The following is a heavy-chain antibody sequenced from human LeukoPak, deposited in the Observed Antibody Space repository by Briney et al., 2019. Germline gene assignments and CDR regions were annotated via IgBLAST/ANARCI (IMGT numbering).Heavy chain of an antibody. CDR2: ISGSGVST. D-gene: IGHD6-19*01. Sequence: PGGSLRLSCAASGFTFSSYAMSWVRQAPGKGLEWVSSISGSGVSTYYADSVQGRFTISRDNSKSALYLQMNSLRAGDTAVYYCAKGLIAVAGTRFAGGYMDVWGKGTTVTVSS. V-gene: IGHV3-23*01. CDR1: GFTFSSYA. J-gene: IGHJ6*03. CDR3: AKGLIAVAGTRFAGGYMDV.